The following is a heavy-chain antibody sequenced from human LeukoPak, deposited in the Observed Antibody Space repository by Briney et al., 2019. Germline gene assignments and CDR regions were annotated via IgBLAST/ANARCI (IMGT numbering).Heavy chain of an antibody. V-gene: IGHV3-7*01. CDR2: IKQDGSEK. Sequence: GGSLRLSCAAFGFTFSSYWMSWVRQAPGKGLEWVANIKQDGSEKYYVDSVKGRFTISRDNAKNSLYLQMNSLRAEDTAVYYCARTLGSSTTSSALDYWGQGTLVTVSS. CDR1: GFTFSSYW. CDR3: ARTLGSSTTSSALDY. J-gene: IGHJ4*02. D-gene: IGHD2-2*01.